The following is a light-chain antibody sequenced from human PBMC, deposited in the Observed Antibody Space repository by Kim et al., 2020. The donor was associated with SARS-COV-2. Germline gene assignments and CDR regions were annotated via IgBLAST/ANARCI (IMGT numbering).Light chain of an antibody. Sequence: QSNTSSCTGTRSDVGVYKYVSWYQQHTGKAPTRMIYDVSHRPSGVSNRFSGSKSVNKASLTISCLQAEDEADYYCSSYTSSSTRVFGGGTELTVL. CDR1: RSDVGVYKY. V-gene: IGLV2-14*03. CDR3: SSYTSSSTRV. CDR2: DVS. J-gene: IGLJ3*02.